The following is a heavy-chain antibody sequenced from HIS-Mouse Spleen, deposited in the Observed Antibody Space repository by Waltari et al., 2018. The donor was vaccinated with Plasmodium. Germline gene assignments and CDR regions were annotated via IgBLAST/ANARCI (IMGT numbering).Heavy chain of an antibody. J-gene: IGHJ4*02. D-gene: IGHD2-15*01. Sequence: QVQLVESGGGVVQPGRSLRLSCESCGFSFSGYAMHWVRQAPGKGLEWVAVISYDGSNKYCADSVKGRFTISRDNSKNTLYLQMNSLRAEDTAVYFCARDRRLAFDYWGQGTLVTVSS. CDR1: GFSFSGYA. CDR2: ISYDGSNK. CDR3: ARDRRLAFDY. V-gene: IGHV3-30-3*01.